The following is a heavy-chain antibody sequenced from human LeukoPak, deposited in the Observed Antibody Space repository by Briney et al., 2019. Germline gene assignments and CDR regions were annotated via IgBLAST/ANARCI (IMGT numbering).Heavy chain of an antibody. V-gene: IGHV4-39*07. Sequence: SETLSLTCTVSGGSISSSSYYWGWIRQPPGKGLEWIGSIHYSGRTYYNPSLKSRVTISVDTAKNQFSLNLSSVTAADTAVYYCARSPGIAAACDYWGQGTLVTVSS. D-gene: IGHD6-13*01. CDR1: GGSISSSSYY. CDR2: IHYSGRT. CDR3: ARSPGIAAACDY. J-gene: IGHJ4*02.